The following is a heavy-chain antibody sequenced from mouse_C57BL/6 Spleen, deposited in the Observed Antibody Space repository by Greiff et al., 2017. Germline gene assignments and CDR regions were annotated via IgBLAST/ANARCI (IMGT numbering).Heavy chain of an antibody. CDR3: ARKDGNYLAWFAD. CDR2: IWTGGGN. Sequence: VHLVESGPGLVAPSQSLSITCTVSGFSLTSYAISWVRQPPGKGLEWIGVIWTGGGNNYYSALKSRLSISKDNAKNQVFLQMNSLHTDDTARYYCARKDGNYLAWFADWGQGTLVTVSA. CDR1: GFSLTSYA. D-gene: IGHD2-1*01. V-gene: IGHV2-9-1*01. J-gene: IGHJ3*01.